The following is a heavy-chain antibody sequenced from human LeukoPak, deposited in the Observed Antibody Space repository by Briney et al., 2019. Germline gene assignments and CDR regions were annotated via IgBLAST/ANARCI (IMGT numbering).Heavy chain of an antibody. D-gene: IGHD5-12*01. CDR2: VIPIFGTA. CDR3: ARDLVVATIRGEYFDY. J-gene: IGHJ4*02. V-gene: IGHV1-69*13. CDR1: GGTFSSYA. Sequence: SLKVSCKASGGTFSSYAISWVRQAPGQGLEWMGGVIPIFGTANYAQKCQGRVTITADESTSTAYMGLSSLRSEDTAVYYCARDLVVATIRGEYFDYWGQGTLVTVPS.